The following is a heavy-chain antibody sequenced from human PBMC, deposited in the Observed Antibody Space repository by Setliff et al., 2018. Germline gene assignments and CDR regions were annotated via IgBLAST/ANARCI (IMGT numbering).Heavy chain of an antibody. J-gene: IGHJ6*03. Sequence: NPSETLSLTCTVSGYSISSGYIWGWIRQPPGKGLEWIGHIYIGGSANYNPSLKSRVTMSIDTSKNQFSLKLNSVTAADMAVYYCAREQWLDPPGYYYMDVWAKGTTVTVSS. CDR2: IYIGGSA. CDR3: AREQWLDPPGYYYMDV. CDR1: GYSISSGY. D-gene: IGHD6-19*01. V-gene: IGHV4-38-2*02.